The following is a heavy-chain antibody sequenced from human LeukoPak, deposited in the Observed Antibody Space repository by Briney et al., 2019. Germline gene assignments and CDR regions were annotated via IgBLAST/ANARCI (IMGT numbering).Heavy chain of an antibody. CDR1: GFTFSSYG. CDR2: ISGSDSST. CDR3: AKSGYNRFDY. Sequence: GGSLRLSCAASGFTFSSYGMSWVRQAPGKGLEWVSTISGSDSSTHYADSVKGRFTISRDNSKNTLYLQMNSLRADDTAVYYCAKSGYNRFDYWGQGTLVTVSS. J-gene: IGHJ4*02. D-gene: IGHD5-24*01. V-gene: IGHV3-23*01.